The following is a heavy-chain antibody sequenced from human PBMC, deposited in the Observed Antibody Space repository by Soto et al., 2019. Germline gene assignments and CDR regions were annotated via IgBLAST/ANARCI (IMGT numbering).Heavy chain of an antibody. V-gene: IGHV1-69*01. D-gene: IGHD2-15*01. Sequence: SYAISWVRQAPGQGLEWMGGIIPIFGTTNYAQKFQGRVTITADESTSTAYMELSSLRSEDTAVYYCARVVTVVKSFHYWYFDLWGRGTLVTVSS. CDR3: ARVVTVVKSFHYWYFDL. CDR1: SYA. J-gene: IGHJ2*01. CDR2: IIPIFGTT.